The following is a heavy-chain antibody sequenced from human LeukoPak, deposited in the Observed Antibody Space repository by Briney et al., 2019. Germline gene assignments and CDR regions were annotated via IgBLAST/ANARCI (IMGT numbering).Heavy chain of an antibody. CDR3: ARGPNYGSGSYYKALDY. V-gene: IGHV4-38-2*01. D-gene: IGHD3-10*01. Sequence: SETLSLTCAVSGYSISSGYYWGWIRQPPRKGLEWIGSIYHNGNTYYNPSLKSRVTISVDKSKNQFSLKLSSVTAADTAVYYCARGPNYGSGSYYKALDYWGQGTLVTVSS. J-gene: IGHJ4*02. CDR2: IYHNGNT. CDR1: GYSISSGYY.